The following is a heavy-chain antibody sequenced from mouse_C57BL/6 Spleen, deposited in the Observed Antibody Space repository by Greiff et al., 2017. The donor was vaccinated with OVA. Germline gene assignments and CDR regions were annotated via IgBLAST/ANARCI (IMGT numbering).Heavy chain of an antibody. V-gene: IGHV1-15*01. CDR2: IDPETGGT. Sequence: QVQLQQSGAELVRPGASVTLSCKASGYTFTDYEMHWVKQTPVHGLEWIGAIDPETGGTAYNQKFKGKAILTADKSSSTAYMELRSLTSADSAVYYCTREAWCAYWGQGTLVTVSA. J-gene: IGHJ3*01. CDR1: GYTFTDYE. CDR3: TREAWCAY.